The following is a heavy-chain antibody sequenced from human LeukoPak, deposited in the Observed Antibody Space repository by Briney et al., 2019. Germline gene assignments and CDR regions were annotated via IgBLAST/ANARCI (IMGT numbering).Heavy chain of an antibody. Sequence: GGSLRLSCAASGFTFSTYAMSWVRQAPGKGLEWVSAISGGGGSTYYADSVKGRFTISRDNAKNSLYLQMNSLRAEDTAVYYCARAGSFRYYDFWSGYPRHFDYWGQGTLVTVSS. CDR2: ISGGGGST. V-gene: IGHV3-23*01. CDR1: GFTFSTYA. CDR3: ARAGSFRYYDFWSGYPRHFDY. D-gene: IGHD3-3*01. J-gene: IGHJ4*02.